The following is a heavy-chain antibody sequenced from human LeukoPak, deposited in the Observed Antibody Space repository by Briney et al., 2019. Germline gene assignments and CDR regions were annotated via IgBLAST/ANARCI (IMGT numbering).Heavy chain of an antibody. CDR3: ARAGGDNWFDP. V-gene: IGHV1-2*02. CDR1: GGTFSSYA. Sequence: ASVKVSCKASGGTFSSYAISWVRQAPGQGLEWMGWINPNSGGTNYAQKFQGRVTMTRDTSISTAYMELSRLRSDDTAVYYCARAGGDNWFDPWGQGTLVTVSS. D-gene: IGHD2-21*01. J-gene: IGHJ5*02. CDR2: INPNSGGT.